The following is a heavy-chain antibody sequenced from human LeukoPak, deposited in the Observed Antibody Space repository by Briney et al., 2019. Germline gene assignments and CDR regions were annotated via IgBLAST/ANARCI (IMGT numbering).Heavy chain of an antibody. J-gene: IGHJ4*02. V-gene: IGHV3-48*01. D-gene: IGHD1-26*01. CDR2: ISSSSSTI. CDR1: GFTFSSYS. Sequence: PGGSLRLSCAASGFTFSSYSMNWVRQAPGKGLEWVSYISSSSSTIYYADSVKGRFTISRDNAKNSLYLQMNSLRAEDTAVYYCARDKVGATVSGENGLDYWGQGTLVTVSS. CDR3: ARDKVGATVSGENGLDY.